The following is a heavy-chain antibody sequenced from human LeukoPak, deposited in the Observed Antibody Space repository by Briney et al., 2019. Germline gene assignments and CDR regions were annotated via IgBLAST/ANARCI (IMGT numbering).Heavy chain of an antibody. V-gene: IGHV4-4*02. CDR1: GGFISSSNW. CDR3: ARHGMTPGYNWFDP. Sequence: KPSGTLSLTCAVSGGFISSSNWWSWVRQPPGKGLEWIGYIYYSGSTNYNPSLKSRVTISVDTSKNQFSLKLSSVTAADTAVYYCARHGMTPGYNWFDPWGQGTLVTVSS. CDR2: IYYSGST. J-gene: IGHJ5*02. D-gene: IGHD1-1*01.